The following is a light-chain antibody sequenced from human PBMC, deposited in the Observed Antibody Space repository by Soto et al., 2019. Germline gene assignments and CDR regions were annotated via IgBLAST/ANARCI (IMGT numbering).Light chain of an antibody. J-gene: IGKJ2*01. CDR2: GAT. Sequence: DIRMTQSPSSLSASVGARVTITCRASQSISTYLSWYQQKPGKAPKLLIYGATRLQSGAPSRFTGSGSGTEFTLTISSLQPEDFATYSCQQSYSNPPTFAQGTKLEIK. V-gene: IGKV1-39*01. CDR1: QSISTY. CDR3: QQSYSNPPT.